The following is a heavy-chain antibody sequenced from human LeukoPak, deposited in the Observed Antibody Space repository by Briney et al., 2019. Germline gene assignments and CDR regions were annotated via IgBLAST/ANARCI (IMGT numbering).Heavy chain of an antibody. D-gene: IGHD3-16*01. V-gene: IGHV3-23*01. J-gene: IGHJ4*02. CDR2: ISGSGGTT. Sequence: PGGSLRLSCAASGFTFSSYAMSWVRQAPGKGLEWVSVISGSGGTTYYADSVKGRFTISRDDANNTVYLRVNNLRAEDTALYYCAKDMHILDHWGQGTRVTVSS. CDR1: GFTFSSYA. CDR3: AKDMHILDH.